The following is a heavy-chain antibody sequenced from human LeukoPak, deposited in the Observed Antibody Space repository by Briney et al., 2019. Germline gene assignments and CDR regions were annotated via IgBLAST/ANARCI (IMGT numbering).Heavy chain of an antibody. CDR3: ARSVLLREGDPLDY. CDR1: GYTFTSYD. CDR2: MNPNSGNT. V-gene: IGHV1-8*01. J-gene: IGHJ4*02. Sequence: GASVKVSCKASGYTFTSYDINWVRQATGQGLEWMGWMNPNSGNTGYAQKFQGRVTMTRNTSISTAYMELSSLRSEDTAVYYCARSVLLREGDPLDYSGQGTLVTVSS. D-gene: IGHD3-22*01.